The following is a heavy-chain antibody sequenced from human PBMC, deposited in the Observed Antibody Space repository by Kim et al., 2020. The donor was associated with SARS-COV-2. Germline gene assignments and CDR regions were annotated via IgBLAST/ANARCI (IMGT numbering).Heavy chain of an antibody. CDR1: GGSISSSSYY. Sequence: SETLSLTCTVSGGSISSSSYYWGWIRQPPGKGLEWIGSIYYSGSTYYNPSLKSRVTISVDTSKNQFSLKLSSVTAADTAVYYCARVPYHIVVVPAAGGGTAFDIWGQGTMVTVSS. V-gene: IGHV4-39*07. J-gene: IGHJ3*02. CDR2: IYYSGST. D-gene: IGHD2-2*01. CDR3: ARVPYHIVVVPAAGGGTAFDI.